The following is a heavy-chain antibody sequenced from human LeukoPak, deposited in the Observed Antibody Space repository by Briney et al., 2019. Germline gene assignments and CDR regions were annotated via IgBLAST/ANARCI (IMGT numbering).Heavy chain of an antibody. CDR1: GYTFTSYG. CDR2: ISAYNGNT. J-gene: IGHJ6*02. Sequence: ASVKVSCKASGYTFTSYGISWVRQAPGQGLEWMGWISAYNGNTNYAQKLQGRVTMTTDTSTSTAYIELRSLRSDDTAVYYCARRAVVVAARVYYYYGMDVWGQGTTVTVSS. V-gene: IGHV1-18*01. CDR3: ARRAVVVAARVYYYYGMDV. D-gene: IGHD2-15*01.